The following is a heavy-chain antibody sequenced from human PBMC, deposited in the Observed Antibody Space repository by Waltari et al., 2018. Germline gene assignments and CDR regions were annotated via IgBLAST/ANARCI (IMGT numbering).Heavy chain of an antibody. J-gene: IGHJ6*02. D-gene: IGHD6-13*01. V-gene: IGHV1-24*01. CDR3: ATAAIAAPRNYYYYGMDV. CDR1: GYTLTELS. CDR2: FDPEDGET. Sequence: QVQLVQSGAEVKKPGASVKVSCKVSGYTLTELSMHWVRQAPGKGLEWMGGFDPEDGETIYAQNFQGRVTMTEDTSTDTAYMELSSLRSEDTAVYYCATAAIAAPRNYYYYGMDVWGQGTTVTVSS.